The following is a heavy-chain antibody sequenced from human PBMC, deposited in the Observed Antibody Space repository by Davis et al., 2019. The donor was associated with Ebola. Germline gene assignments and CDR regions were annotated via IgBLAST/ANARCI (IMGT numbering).Heavy chain of an antibody. D-gene: IGHD3-10*01. CDR1: GFTFSSHA. V-gene: IGHV3-23*01. CDR3: AKIAGGG. J-gene: IGHJ4*02. Sequence: GESLKISCAASGFTFSSHAMSWVRQAPGKGLEWVSGIRGSGDTTYYADSVKGRFTISRDNSKNTLYLEMNSLRADDTAIYFCAKIAGGGWGQGTLVTVSS. CDR2: IRGSGDTT.